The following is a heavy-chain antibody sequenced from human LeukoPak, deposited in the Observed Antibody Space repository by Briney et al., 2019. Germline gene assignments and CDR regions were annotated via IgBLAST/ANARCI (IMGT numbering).Heavy chain of an antibody. CDR3: AKEPLSIAVAGSYFDY. V-gene: IGHV3-30*04. Sequence: GGSLRLSCAASGFTFSSYAMHWVRQAPGKGLEWVAVISYDGSNKYYADSVKGRFTISRDNSKNTLYLQMNSLRAEDTAVYYCAKEPLSIAVAGSYFDYWGQGTLVTVSS. J-gene: IGHJ4*02. CDR2: ISYDGSNK. CDR1: GFTFSSYA. D-gene: IGHD6-19*01.